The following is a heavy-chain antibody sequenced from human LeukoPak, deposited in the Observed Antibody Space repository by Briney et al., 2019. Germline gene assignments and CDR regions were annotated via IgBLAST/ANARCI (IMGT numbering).Heavy chain of an antibody. Sequence: GGALRLSCAASGFTFSSYAINWVRQAPGRGLEWVAASSGSGGSTYYADSVKGPFTISRDNSKNTLYLQMNSLRAEDTAVYYCAKDSWSRSKGRNYFDYWGEGTLVTASS. CDR3: AKDSWSRSKGRNYFDY. V-gene: IGHV3-23*01. J-gene: IGHJ4*02. CDR1: GFTFSSYA. CDR2: SSGSGGST. D-gene: IGHD2-15*01.